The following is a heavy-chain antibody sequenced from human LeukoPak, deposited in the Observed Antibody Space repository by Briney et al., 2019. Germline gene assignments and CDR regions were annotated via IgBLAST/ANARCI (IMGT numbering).Heavy chain of an antibody. V-gene: IGHV1-18*01. D-gene: IGHD3-3*01. J-gene: IGHJ5*02. CDR3: ARDQDYDFWSGYGWFDP. CDR1: GYTFTGYG. Sequence: ASVKVSCRASGYTFTGYGISWVRQAPGQGLEWMGWISAYNGNTNYAQKLQGRVTMTTDTSTSTAYMELRSLRSDDTAVYYCARDQDYDFWSGYGWFDPWGQGTLVTVSS. CDR2: ISAYNGNT.